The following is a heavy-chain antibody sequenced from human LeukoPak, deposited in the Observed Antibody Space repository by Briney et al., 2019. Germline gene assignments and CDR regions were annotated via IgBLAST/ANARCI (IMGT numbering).Heavy chain of an antibody. CDR3: ASQYSSGPFDY. V-gene: IGHV1-69*05. Sequence: SVKVSCKASGGTFSSYAISWVRQAPGQGLEWMGRIIPIFGTANYAQRFQGRVTITTDESTSTAYMELSSLRSEDTAVYYCASQYSSGPFDYWGQGTLVTVSS. CDR1: GGTFSSYA. J-gene: IGHJ4*02. D-gene: IGHD6-19*01. CDR2: IIPIFGTA.